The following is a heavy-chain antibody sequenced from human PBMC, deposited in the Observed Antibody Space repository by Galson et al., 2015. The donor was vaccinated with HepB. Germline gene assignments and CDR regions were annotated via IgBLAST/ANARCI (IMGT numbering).Heavy chain of an antibody. Sequence: SLRLSCAASGFTFSSYSMNWVRQAPGKGLEWVSYISSSSSTIYYADSVKGRFTISRDNAKNSLYLQMNSLRAEDTAVHYCARDAREKITIFGVVPDFYNWFDPWGQGTLVTVSS. CDR3: ARDAREKITIFGVVPDFYNWFDP. CDR2: ISSSSSTI. V-gene: IGHV3-48*01. D-gene: IGHD3-3*01. CDR1: GFTFSSYS. J-gene: IGHJ5*02.